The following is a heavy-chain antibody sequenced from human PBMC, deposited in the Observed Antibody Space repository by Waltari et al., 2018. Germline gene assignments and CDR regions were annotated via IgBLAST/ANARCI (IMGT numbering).Heavy chain of an antibody. Sequence: EVQLVESGGGLVQPGGSLRLSCAASGFTFSDHYMDWVRQAPGKGLEYVSAISSNGGSTYYADSVKGRFTISRDNSKNTLYLQMSSLRAEDTAVYYCVKRAYSKWGSSSCLDYWGQGTLVTVSS. CDR1: GFTFSDHY. CDR3: VKRAYSKWGSSSCLDY. V-gene: IGHV3-64D*08. CDR2: ISSNGGST. J-gene: IGHJ4*02. D-gene: IGHD6-13*01.